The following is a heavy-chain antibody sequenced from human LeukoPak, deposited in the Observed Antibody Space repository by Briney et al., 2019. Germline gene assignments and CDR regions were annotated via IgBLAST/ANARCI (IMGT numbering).Heavy chain of an antibody. CDR2: INAGNGNT. Sequence: ASVKVSSNPPAYTFTSYTMHWVRQAPGQRPEWMGWINAGNGNTKYSQKFQGRVTITRDTSANTAYMELSSLRSEDTAVYYCARQPPPNMAGFFYYGMDVWGQGTTVTVSS. J-gene: IGHJ6*02. CDR1: AYTFTSYT. D-gene: IGHD6-19*01. V-gene: IGHV1-3*01. CDR3: ARQPPPNMAGFFYYGMDV.